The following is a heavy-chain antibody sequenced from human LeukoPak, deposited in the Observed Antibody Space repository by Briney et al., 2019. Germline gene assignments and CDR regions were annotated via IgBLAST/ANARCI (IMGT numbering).Heavy chain of an antibody. CDR1: GGSTSSYY. J-gene: IGHJ5*02. D-gene: IGHD3-22*01. Sequence: SETLSLTCTVSGGSTSSYYWSWIRQPPGKGLEWIGYIYYSGSTNYNPSLKSRVTISVDTSKNQFSLKLSSVTAADTAVYYCARAGGNYRHNWFDPWGQGTLVTVSS. CDR3: ARAGGNYRHNWFDP. CDR2: IYYSGST. V-gene: IGHV4-59*01.